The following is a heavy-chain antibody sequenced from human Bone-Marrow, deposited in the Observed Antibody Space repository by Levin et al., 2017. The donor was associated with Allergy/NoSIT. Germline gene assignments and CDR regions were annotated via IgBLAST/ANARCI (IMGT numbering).Heavy chain of an antibody. CDR2: IDSDDDK. CDR3: ARINSYSLWYVFDI. V-gene: IGHV2-70*01. CDR1: GFSLTTSGMC. J-gene: IGHJ3*02. D-gene: IGHD3-10*01. Sequence: VSGPTLVKPTQTLTLTCTFSGFSLTTSGMCVSWIRQPPGKALEWLALIDSDDDKYYSTSLETRLTISKDTSKNQVVLTMTNMDPVDTATYYCARINSYSLWYVFDIWGQGTLVTVSS.